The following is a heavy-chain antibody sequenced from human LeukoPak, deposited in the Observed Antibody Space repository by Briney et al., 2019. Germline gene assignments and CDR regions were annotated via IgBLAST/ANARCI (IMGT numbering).Heavy chain of an antibody. CDR2: FYHSENT. Sequence: SETLSLTCSVSGYSISNGYYWAWIRQPPGKGLEWFGSFYHSENTYYNPSLKSRVTISGDTSKNEFFLKLSSVTAADTAVYYCARDVSGLLRGYFDCWGQGSLVTVSS. D-gene: IGHD2-15*01. V-gene: IGHV4-38-2*02. CDR1: GYSISNGYY. J-gene: IGHJ4*02. CDR3: ARDVSGLLRGYFDC.